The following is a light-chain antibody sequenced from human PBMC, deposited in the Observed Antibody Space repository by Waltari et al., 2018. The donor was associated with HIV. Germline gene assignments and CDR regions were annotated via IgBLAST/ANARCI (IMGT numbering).Light chain of an antibody. CDR2: WAS. Sequence: DIVMTQSPDSLAVSLGERATINCKSSQSVLYSSHNKNYLAWYQQKPGQPPKLLIYWASTRESGVPDRFSGSESGTDFTLTISSLQAEDVAVYYCQQYYSTPDTFGQGTKLEIK. CDR1: QSVLYSSHNKNY. CDR3: QQYYSTPDT. J-gene: IGKJ2*01. V-gene: IGKV4-1*01.